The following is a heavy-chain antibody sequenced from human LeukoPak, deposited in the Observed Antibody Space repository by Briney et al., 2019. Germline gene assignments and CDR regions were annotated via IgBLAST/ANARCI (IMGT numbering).Heavy chain of an antibody. D-gene: IGHD6-13*01. CDR2: IYYSGST. CDR1: GYSISSGYY. V-gene: IGHV4-38-2*02. CDR3: ASSPTGSSWYDYYYYMDV. J-gene: IGHJ6*03. Sequence: SETLSLTCTVSGYSISSGYYWGWIRQPPGKGLEWIGSIYYSGSTYYNPSLKSRVTISVDTSKNQFSLKLSSVTAADTAVYYCASSPTGSSWYDYYYYMDVWGKGTTVTVSS.